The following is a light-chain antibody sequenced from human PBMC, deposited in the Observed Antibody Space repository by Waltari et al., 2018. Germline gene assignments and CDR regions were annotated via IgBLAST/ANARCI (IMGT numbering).Light chain of an antibody. J-gene: IGLJ1*01. CDR2: DVS. CDR3: SSYSDIKQRV. Sequence: QSALTQPPSASGSPGQSVTISCTGSISDVGAYDYVSWYQQHPGKAPRLLIYDVSKRPSWVPYRFSSSKAGNTASLTVSGLQADDEADYYCSSYSDIKQRVFGTGTKVTVL. CDR1: ISDVGAYDY. V-gene: IGLV2-8*01.